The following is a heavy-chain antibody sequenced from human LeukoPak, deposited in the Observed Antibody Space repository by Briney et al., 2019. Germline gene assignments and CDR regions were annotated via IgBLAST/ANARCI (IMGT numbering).Heavy chain of an antibody. J-gene: IGHJ4*02. D-gene: IGHD6-6*01. Sequence: SKTLSLTCSVSGDSISNYYWSWIRQPPGKGLQWIGHVHDSGNTNYNPSLKSRVTISVDTSKNQFSLKLTSVTAADTAVYYCARGVPHARSSGYFDHWGQGTLVTVSS. CDR2: VHDSGNT. V-gene: IGHV4-59*01. CDR3: ARGVPHARSSGYFDH. CDR1: GDSISNYY.